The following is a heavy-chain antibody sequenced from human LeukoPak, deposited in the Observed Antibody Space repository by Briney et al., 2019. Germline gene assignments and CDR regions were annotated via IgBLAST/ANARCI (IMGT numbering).Heavy chain of an antibody. Sequence: PGGSLRLSCAASGFTFSTYGMHWVRQAPGKGLEWVAFIRYGGSNKYYADSVKGRFTISRDNSKNTLYLQMNSLRAEDSAVYYCAKVRYCSGGACYNHMDVWGKGTTVTIS. V-gene: IGHV3-30*02. CDR1: GFTFSTYG. CDR3: AKVRYCSGGACYNHMDV. D-gene: IGHD2-15*01. CDR2: IRYGGSNK. J-gene: IGHJ6*03.